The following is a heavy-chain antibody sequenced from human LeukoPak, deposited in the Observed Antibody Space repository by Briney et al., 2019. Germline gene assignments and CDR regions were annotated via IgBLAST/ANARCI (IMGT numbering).Heavy chain of an antibody. D-gene: IGHD2-15*01. CDR1: GFTFSSYW. V-gene: IGHV3-7*01. J-gene: IGHJ4*02. CDR3: ASTSRYCSGGSCTPFDY. CDR2: IKQGGSEK. Sequence: GGSLRLSCAASGFTFSSYWMSWVRQAPGKGLEWVANIKQGGSEKYYVDSVKGRFTIPRDNAKNSLYLQMNSLRAEDTAVYYCASTSRYCSGGSCTPFDYWGQGTLVTVSS.